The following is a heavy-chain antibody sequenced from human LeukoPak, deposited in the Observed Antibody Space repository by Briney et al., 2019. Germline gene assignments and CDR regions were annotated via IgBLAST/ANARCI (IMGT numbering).Heavy chain of an antibody. CDR2: INPSGGST. Sequence: GASVKVSCKASGYTFTSYYMHWVRQAPGQGLEWMGIINPSGGSTSYAQKFQGRVTMTRDTSTSTVYMELSSLRSEDTAVYYCVRDRRTGTYVYWGQGTLVTVSS. V-gene: IGHV1-46*01. J-gene: IGHJ4*02. CDR1: GYTFTSYY. CDR3: VRDRRTGTYVY. D-gene: IGHD1-7*01.